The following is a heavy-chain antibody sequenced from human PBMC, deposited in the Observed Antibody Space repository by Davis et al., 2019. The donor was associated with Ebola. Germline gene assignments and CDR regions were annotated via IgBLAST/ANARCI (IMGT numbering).Heavy chain of an antibody. Sequence: PGGSLRLSCAASGFTFSYSGMHWVRQAPGKGLEWVALISYDGNNKYYANSVKGRFTISRDNSRNTLYLQMNSLRAENTGVYYCARGSYTITWSSMDVWGEGTTVTVSS. D-gene: IGHD3-10*01. CDR3: ARGSYTITWSSMDV. CDR2: ISYDGNNK. V-gene: IGHV3-30*19. CDR1: GFTFSYSG. J-gene: IGHJ6*04.